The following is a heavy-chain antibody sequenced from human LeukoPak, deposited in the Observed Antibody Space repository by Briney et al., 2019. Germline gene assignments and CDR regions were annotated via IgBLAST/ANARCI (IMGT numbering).Heavy chain of an antibody. CDR2: INLDGSEK. D-gene: IGHD6-6*01. CDR1: GFAFSSYL. CDR3: ARGSSSSFDF. J-gene: IGHJ4*02. Sequence: GGSLRLSCAASGFAFSSYLMNWVRQAPGKGLEWVANINLDGSEKYYVDSVKGRFTISRDNAKNSLYLQMNSLRAEDTAVYYCARGSSSSFDFWGQGTLVTVSS. V-gene: IGHV3-7*01.